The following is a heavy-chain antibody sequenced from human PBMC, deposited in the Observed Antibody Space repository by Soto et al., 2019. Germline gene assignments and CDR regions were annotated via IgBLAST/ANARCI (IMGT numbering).Heavy chain of an antibody. V-gene: IGHV4-59*01. CDR1: GGSISSYY. CDR3: ARTRLGGNINYYYYGMDV. CDR2: IYYSGST. Sequence: ETLSLTCTVSGGSISSYYWSWIRQPPGKGLEWIGYIYYSGSTNYNPSLKSRVTISVDTSKNQFSLKLSSVTAADTAVYYCARTRLGGNINYYYYGMDVWGQGTTVTVSS. D-gene: IGHD2-15*01. J-gene: IGHJ6*02.